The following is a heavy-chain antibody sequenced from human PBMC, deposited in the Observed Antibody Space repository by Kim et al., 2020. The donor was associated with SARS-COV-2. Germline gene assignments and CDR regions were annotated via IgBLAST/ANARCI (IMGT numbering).Heavy chain of an antibody. CDR3: AAPPLNIAVAGINYWYFDL. Sequence: SVKVSCKASGGTFSSYAISWVRQAPGQGLEWMGGIIPIFGTANYAQKFQGRVTITADESTSTAYMELSSLRSEDTAVYYCAAPPLNIAVAGINYWYFDLWGRGTLVTVSS. CDR1: GGTFSSYA. V-gene: IGHV1-69*13. D-gene: IGHD6-19*01. CDR2: IIPIFGTA. J-gene: IGHJ2*01.